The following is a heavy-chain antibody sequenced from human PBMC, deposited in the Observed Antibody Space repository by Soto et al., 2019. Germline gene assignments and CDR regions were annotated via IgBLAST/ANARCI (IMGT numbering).Heavy chain of an antibody. D-gene: IGHD1-7*01. J-gene: IGHJ5*02. Sequence: EVQLVQSGAEVKKPGESLKISCEASGYSFSTYWIGWVRQMPGKGLEWVGLIYAANSETRYSPSFHGQVTLSVDKSINTAYLQWSSLKASDTAIYYCGRHPHTPAHNGYLDPLGQGTLVTVSS. V-gene: IGHV5-51*01. CDR1: GYSFSTYW. CDR2: IYAANSET. CDR3: GRHPHTPAHNGYLDP.